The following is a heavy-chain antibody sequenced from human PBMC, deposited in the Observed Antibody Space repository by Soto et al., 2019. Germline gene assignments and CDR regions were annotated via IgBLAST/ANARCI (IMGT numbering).Heavy chain of an antibody. V-gene: IGHV4-39*01. J-gene: IGHJ6*03. CDR3: ARHKWFGDQSDYYYYYMDV. CDR1: GGSISSSSYY. CDR2: IYYSGST. Sequence: SETLSLTCPVSGGSISSSSYYWGWIRQPPGKGLEWIGSIYYSGSTYYNPSLKSRVTISVDTSKNQFSLKLSSVTAADTAVYYCARHKWFGDQSDYYYYYMDVWGKGTTVTVSS. D-gene: IGHD3-10*01.